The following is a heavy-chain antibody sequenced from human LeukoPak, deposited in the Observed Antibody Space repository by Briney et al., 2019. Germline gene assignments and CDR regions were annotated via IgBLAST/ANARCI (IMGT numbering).Heavy chain of an antibody. CDR3: ARVYMGVTLYFDY. Sequence: PSETLSLTCTVSGGSISSSGYYWGWIRQPPGKGLEWIGSIYYSGSTNYNPSLKSRVTISVDTSKNQFSLKLSSVTAADTAVYYCARVYMGVTLYFDYWGQGTLVTVSS. CDR2: IYYSGST. CDR1: GGSISSSGYY. D-gene: IGHD3-10*01. V-gene: IGHV4-39*07. J-gene: IGHJ4*02.